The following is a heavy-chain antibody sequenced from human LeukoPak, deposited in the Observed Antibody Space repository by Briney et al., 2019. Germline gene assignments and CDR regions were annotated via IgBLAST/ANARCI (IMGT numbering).Heavy chain of an antibody. J-gene: IGHJ4*02. Sequence: GGSLRLSCAASGFTFSSYSMNWVRQAPGKGLEWVSSISSTSTYIYYADSVKGRFTISRDNAKNSLYLQVNSLRAEDTAVYYCARGGFGELYWGQGTLVTLSS. CDR2: ISSTSTYI. CDR3: ARGGFGELY. D-gene: IGHD3-10*01. V-gene: IGHV3-21*01. CDR1: GFTFSSYS.